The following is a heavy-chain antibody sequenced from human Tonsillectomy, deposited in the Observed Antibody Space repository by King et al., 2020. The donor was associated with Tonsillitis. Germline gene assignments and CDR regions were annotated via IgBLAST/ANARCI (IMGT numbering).Heavy chain of an antibody. CDR2: ISVGGVT. V-gene: IGHV3-23*04. Sequence: VQLVESGGGLVQPGGSLRLSCAASGFTFDSQDMNWVRQAPGKGLEWVSGISVGGVTLYADSVKGRFTISRDISQNTLYLQMNGLRAEDSAVYYCAKLNWGDYRRLWGQGILVSVSS. CDR1: GFTFDSQD. D-gene: IGHD7-27*01. CDR3: AKLNWGDYRRL. J-gene: IGHJ4*02.